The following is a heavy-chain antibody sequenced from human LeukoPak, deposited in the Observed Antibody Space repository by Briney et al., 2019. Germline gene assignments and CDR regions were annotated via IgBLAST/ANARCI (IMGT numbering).Heavy chain of an antibody. D-gene: IGHD3-10*01. Sequence: GGSLRLSCAASGFTFSSYGMHWVRQAPGKGLEWVAFIRYDGSNKYYADSVKGRFTISRDNSKNTLYLQMNSLRAEDTAVYYCAKEPAMVRGVPDYWGQGTLVTVSS. V-gene: IGHV3-30*02. CDR1: GFTFSSYG. J-gene: IGHJ4*02. CDR3: AKEPAMVRGVPDY. CDR2: IRYDGSNK.